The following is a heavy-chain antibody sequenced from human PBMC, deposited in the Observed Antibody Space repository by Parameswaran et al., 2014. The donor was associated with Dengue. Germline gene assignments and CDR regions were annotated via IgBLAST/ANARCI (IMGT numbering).Heavy chain of an antibody. J-gene: IGHJ6*02. CDR2: INWNGGST. V-gene: IGHV3-20*03. Sequence: VRQAPGKGLEWVSGINWNGGSTGYADSVKGRFTISRDNAKNSLYLQMNSLRAEDTAVYYCARPNVYYYYGMDVWGQGTTVTVSS. CDR3: ARPNVYYYYGMDV.